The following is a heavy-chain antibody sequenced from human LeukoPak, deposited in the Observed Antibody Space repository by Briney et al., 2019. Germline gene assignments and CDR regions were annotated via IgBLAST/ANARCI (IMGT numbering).Heavy chain of an antibody. V-gene: IGHV1-8*01. D-gene: IGHD3-3*01. CDR3: ARGDHYYDFWSGYSPRNWFDP. Sequence: ASVKVSCKASGYTFTSYDINWVRQATGQGLEWVGWMNPNSGNTGYAQKFQGRVTMTRNTSISTAYMELSSLRSEDTAVYYCARGDHYYDFWSGYSPRNWFDPWGQGTLVTVSS. CDR1: GYTFTSYD. CDR2: MNPNSGNT. J-gene: IGHJ5*02.